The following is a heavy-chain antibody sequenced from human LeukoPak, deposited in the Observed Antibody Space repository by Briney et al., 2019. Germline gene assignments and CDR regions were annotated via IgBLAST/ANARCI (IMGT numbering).Heavy chain of an antibody. J-gene: IGHJ4*02. CDR3: ARQSCSSTSCYHFDY. D-gene: IGHD2-2*01. CDR1: GGSISSYY. CDR2: IYYSGST. V-gene: IGHV4-59*08. Sequence: SETLSLTYTVSGGSISSYYWSWIRQPPGKGLEWIGYIYYSGSTNYNPSLKSRVTISVDTSKNQFSLKLSSVTAADTAVYYCARQSCSSTSCYHFDYWGQGTLVTVSS.